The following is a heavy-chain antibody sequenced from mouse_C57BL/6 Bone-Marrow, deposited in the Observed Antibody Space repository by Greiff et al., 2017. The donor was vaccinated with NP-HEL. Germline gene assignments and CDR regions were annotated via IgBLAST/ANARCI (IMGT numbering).Heavy chain of an antibody. V-gene: IGHV1-82*01. D-gene: IGHD2-3*01. J-gene: IGHJ1*03. Sequence: QVQLKESGPELVKPGASVKISCKASGYAFSSSWMNWVKQRPGKGLEWIGRIYPGDGDTNYNGKFKGKATLTADKSSSTAYMQLSSLTSEDSAVYFCARRVTYDGYYGWYFDVWGTGTTVTVSS. CDR1: GYAFSSSW. CDR2: IYPGDGDT. CDR3: ARRVTYDGYYGWYFDV.